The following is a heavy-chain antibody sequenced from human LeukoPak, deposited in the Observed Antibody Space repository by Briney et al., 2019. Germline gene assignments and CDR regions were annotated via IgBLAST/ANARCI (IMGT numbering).Heavy chain of an antibody. Sequence: SVKVSCEASGGTFSSYAISWVRQAPGQGLEWMGRIIPILGIANYAQKFQGRVTLTIDTSTSTAYMEVRSLRSDDTAMYYCARDPSNTSGYYIYFDYWGQGTLVTVSS. CDR3: ARDPSNTSGYYIYFDY. J-gene: IGHJ4*02. D-gene: IGHD6-19*01. V-gene: IGHV1-69*04. CDR2: IIPILGIA. CDR1: GGTFSSYA.